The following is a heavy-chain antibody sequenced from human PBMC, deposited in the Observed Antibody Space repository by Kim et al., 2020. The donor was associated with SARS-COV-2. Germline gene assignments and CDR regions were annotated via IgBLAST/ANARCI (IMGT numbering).Heavy chain of an antibody. D-gene: IGHD3-10*01. CDR1: GGTFSSYA. CDR3: ARDGVEDYGSGSYYNGPRYYYGMDV. CDR2: IIPIFGTA. V-gene: IGHV1-69*13. Sequence: SVKVSCKASGGTFSSYAISWVRQAPGQGLEWMGGIIPIFGTANYAQKFQGRVTITADESTSTAYMELSSLRSEDTAVYYCARDGVEDYGSGSYYNGPRYYYGMDVWGQGTTVTVSS. J-gene: IGHJ6*02.